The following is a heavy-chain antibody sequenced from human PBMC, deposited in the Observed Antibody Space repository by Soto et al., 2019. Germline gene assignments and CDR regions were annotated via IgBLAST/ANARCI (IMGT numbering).Heavy chain of an antibody. V-gene: IGHV1-24*01. CDR3: ATANSSGYYYFDY. D-gene: IGHD3-22*01. J-gene: IGHJ4*02. Sequence: GASVKVSCKVSGYTLTELSMHWVRQAPGKGLEWMGGFDPEDGETIYAQKFQGRVTMTEDTSTGTAYMELSSLRSEDTAVYYCATANSSGYYYFDYWGQGTLVTVSS. CDR1: GYTLTELS. CDR2: FDPEDGET.